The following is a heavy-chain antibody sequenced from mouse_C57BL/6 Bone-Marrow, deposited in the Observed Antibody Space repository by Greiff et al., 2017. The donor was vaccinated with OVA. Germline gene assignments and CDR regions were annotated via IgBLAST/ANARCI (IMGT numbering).Heavy chain of an antibody. CDR2: ISDGGSYT. V-gene: IGHV5-4*01. D-gene: IGHD1-1*01. J-gene: IGHJ4*01. Sequence: DVHLVESGGGLVKPGGSLKLSCAASGFTFSSYAMSWVRQTPEKRLEWVATISDGGSYTYYPDNVKGRFTISRDNAKNNLYLQMSHLKSEDTAMYYCARDLIYYGSSYAMDYWGQGTSVTVSS. CDR1: GFTFSSYA. CDR3: ARDLIYYGSSYAMDY.